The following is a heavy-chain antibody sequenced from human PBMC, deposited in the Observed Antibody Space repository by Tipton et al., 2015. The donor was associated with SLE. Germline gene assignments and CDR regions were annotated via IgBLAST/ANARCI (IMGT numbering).Heavy chain of an antibody. D-gene: IGHD3-22*01. CDR3: CPYDSSGYFDY. V-gene: IGHV3-23*01. CDR2: ISGSGGST. Sequence: SLRLSCAASGFTFSSYAMSWVRQAPGKGLEWVSAISGSGGSTYYADSVKGRFTISRDNSKNTLYLQMNSLRAEDTAVYYCCPYDSSGYFDYWGQGTLVTVSS. J-gene: IGHJ4*02. CDR1: GFTFSSYA.